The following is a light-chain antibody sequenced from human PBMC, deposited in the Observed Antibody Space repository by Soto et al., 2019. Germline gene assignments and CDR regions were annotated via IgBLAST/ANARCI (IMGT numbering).Light chain of an antibody. CDR1: SSDVGGYNF. CDR2: EVI. Sequence: QSALTQPPSASGSPGQSVTISCAGTSSDVGGYNFVSWYQQHPGKVPKLMIYEVIKRPSGVPDRFSGSKSGNTASLTVSGLHAEDEADYYCSSYSGSDNFVVFGGGTTLTVL. V-gene: IGLV2-8*01. J-gene: IGLJ2*01. CDR3: SSYSGSDNFVV.